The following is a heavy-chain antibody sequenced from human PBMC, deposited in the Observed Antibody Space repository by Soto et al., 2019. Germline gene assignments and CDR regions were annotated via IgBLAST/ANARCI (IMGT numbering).Heavy chain of an antibody. CDR3: TTAVVTRFEEWTFDY. CDR2: IKSKTDGGTT. J-gene: IGHJ4*02. CDR1: GFTFSNAW. V-gene: IGHV3-15*07. D-gene: IGHD2-21*02. Sequence: PGGSLRLSCAASGFTFSNAWMNWVRQAPGKGLEWVGRIKSKTDGGTTDYAAPVKGRFTISRDDSKNTLYLQMNSLKTEDTAVYYCTTAVVTRFEEWTFDYWGQGTLVTVSS.